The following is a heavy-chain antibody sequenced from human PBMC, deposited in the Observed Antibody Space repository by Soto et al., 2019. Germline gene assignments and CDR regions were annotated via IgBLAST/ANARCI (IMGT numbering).Heavy chain of an antibody. CDR3: VRDSHGDR. CDR2: IDGDGGDT. J-gene: IGHJ5*02. V-gene: IGHV3-74*01. CDR1: GFTLSRYW. Sequence: EVQLVESGGGLVQPGGSLRLSCAASGFTLSRYWMQWVRQAPGKGLEWVSRIDGDGGDTSYADSVKGRFTISRDNAQNTLYLEMNSLKGDDPAVYYGVRDSHGDRWGQGTLVTVSS.